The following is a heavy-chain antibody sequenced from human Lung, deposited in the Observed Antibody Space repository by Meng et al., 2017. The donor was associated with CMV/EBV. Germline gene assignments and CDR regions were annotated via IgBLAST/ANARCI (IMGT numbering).Heavy chain of an antibody. Sequence: SCTASGDTFSSYAISWVRQAPGQGLEWMGGIIPIFGTANYAQKFQGRVTITTGESTSTAYMELSSLRSDDTAVYYCARLSRTISDYWGQGTLVTVSS. D-gene: IGHD4/OR15-4a*01. J-gene: IGHJ4*02. CDR2: IIPIFGTA. CDR1: GDTFSSYA. CDR3: ARLSRTISDY. V-gene: IGHV1-69*05.